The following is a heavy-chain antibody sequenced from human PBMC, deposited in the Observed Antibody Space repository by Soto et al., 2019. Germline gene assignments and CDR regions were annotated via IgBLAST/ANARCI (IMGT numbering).Heavy chain of an antibody. CDR2: IYHSGST. Sequence: SETLSLTCAVSGGSIRYRNWWSWVRQPPGKGLEWIGEIYHSGSTNYNPSLRSRVTISVDKSKNQFSLNLSSVTAADTALYYCASKFGELLADAFDIWGQGTMVTV. D-gene: IGHD3-10*01. V-gene: IGHV4-4*02. J-gene: IGHJ3*02. CDR1: GGSIRYRNW. CDR3: ASKFGELLADAFDI.